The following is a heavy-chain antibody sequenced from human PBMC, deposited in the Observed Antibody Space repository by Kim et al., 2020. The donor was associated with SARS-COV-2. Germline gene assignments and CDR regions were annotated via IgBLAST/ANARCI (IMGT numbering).Heavy chain of an antibody. CDR3: ARHGREAYAPIAY. CDR2: VYYSGST. D-gene: IGHD2-15*01. Sequence: SETLSLTCTVSGGSITITSYYWAWIRQSPVMGLEWIGSVYYSGSTQYSPSLKRRVAISADTSKNQFSLKMTSVTAAYTAIYYRARHGREAYAPIAYWGRG. J-gene: IGHJ4*02. V-gene: IGHV4-39*01. CDR1: GGSITITSYY.